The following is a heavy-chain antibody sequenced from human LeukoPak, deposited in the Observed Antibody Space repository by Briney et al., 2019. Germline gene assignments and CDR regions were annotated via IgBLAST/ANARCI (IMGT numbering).Heavy chain of an antibody. CDR3: ARGHPFEVWSVRYYDSSGYYDY. V-gene: IGHV3-21*01. D-gene: IGHD3-22*01. J-gene: IGHJ4*02. Sequence: GGSLRLSCAASGFTFSSYSMNWVRQAPGKGLEWVSSINSSSSYIYYADSVKGRFTISRDNAKNSLYLQMNSLRAEDTAVYYCARGHPFEVWSVRYYDSSGYYDYWGQGTLVTVSS. CDR2: INSSSSYI. CDR1: GFTFSSYS.